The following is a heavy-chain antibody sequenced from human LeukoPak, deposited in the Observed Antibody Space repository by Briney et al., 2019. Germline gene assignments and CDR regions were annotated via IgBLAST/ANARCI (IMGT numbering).Heavy chain of an antibody. Sequence: GASVKVSYKASGYTFTGYYMHWVRQAPGQGLEWMGRINPNSGGTNYAQKFQGRVTMTRDTSISTAYMELSRLRSDDTAVYYCARGYDFWSGYYMVYWGQGTLVTVSS. D-gene: IGHD3-3*01. V-gene: IGHV1-2*06. CDR3: ARGYDFWSGYYMVY. CDR1: GYTFTGYY. CDR2: INPNSGGT. J-gene: IGHJ4*02.